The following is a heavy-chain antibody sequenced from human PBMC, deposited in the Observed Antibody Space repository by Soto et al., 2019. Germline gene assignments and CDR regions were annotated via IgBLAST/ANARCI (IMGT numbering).Heavy chain of an antibody. CDR1: GFTFSSYG. D-gene: IGHD3-10*01. CDR2: IWYDGSNK. CDR3: ARDPSITSMSRTDYYYYYGMDV. Sequence: QVQLVESGGGVVQPGRSLRLSCAASGFTFSSYGMHWVRQAPGKGLEWVAVIWYDGSNKYYADSVKGRCTISRDNSKNTLYLQMNSLRAEDTAVYYCARDPSITSMSRTDYYYYYGMDVWGQGTTVTVSS. J-gene: IGHJ6*02. V-gene: IGHV3-33*01.